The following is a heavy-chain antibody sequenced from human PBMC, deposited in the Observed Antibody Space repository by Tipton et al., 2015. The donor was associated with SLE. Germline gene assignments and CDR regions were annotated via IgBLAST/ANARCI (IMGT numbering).Heavy chain of an antibody. D-gene: IGHD1-26*01. CDR2: IYYTGST. CDR1: GGSINNYY. V-gene: IGHV4-59*12. Sequence: TLSLTCTVSGGSINNYYWSWIRQPPGKGLEWIGYIYYTGSTHYNPSLKTRVTISVDTSKSQFSLKLSSVTAADTAVYYCARGGIVGAGGFDYWGQGTLVTVSS. J-gene: IGHJ4*02. CDR3: ARGGIVGAGGFDY.